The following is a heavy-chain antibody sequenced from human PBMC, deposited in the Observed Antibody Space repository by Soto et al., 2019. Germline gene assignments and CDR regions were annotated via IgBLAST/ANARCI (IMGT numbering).Heavy chain of an antibody. CDR1: GGSFSGYY. CDR3: ASYYDFWSGYYMDV. J-gene: IGHJ6*03. D-gene: IGHD3-3*01. V-gene: IGHV4-34*01. Sequence: SETLSLTCAVYGGSFSGYYWSWIRQPPGKGLEWIGEINHSGSTNYNPSLKSRVTISVDTSKNQFSLKLSSVTAADTAVYYCASYYDFWSGYYMDVWGKGTTVTVSS. CDR2: INHSGST.